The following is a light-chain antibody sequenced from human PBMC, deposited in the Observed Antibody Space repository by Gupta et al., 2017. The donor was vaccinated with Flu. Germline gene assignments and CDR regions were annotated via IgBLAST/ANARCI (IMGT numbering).Light chain of an antibody. CDR3: AAWDSSLLAGL. Sequence: KGSSACDGSSDNIGKNDVSWEQQRPGTAPKLLMYEKTKRPSGRPDRFSGSKAGTAATLDSTGLQTGDEADYYCAAWDSSLLAGLFGGGTTLTVL. CDR2: EKT. CDR1: SDNIGKND. J-gene: IGLJ3*02. V-gene: IGLV1-51*02.